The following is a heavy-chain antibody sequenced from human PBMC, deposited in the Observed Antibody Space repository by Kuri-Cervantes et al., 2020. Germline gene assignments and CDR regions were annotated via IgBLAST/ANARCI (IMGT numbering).Heavy chain of an antibody. J-gene: IGHJ5*02. V-gene: IGHV4-34*12. Sequence: ESLKISCAVYGGSFSTYYWNWIRQSPGRGLEWIGSIFYTGTTYYSPSLKSRVPISVDTSKNQFSLNLSSVTAADTAVYYCARTAHNWFDPWGQGTLVTVSS. CDR1: GGSFSTYY. CDR3: ARTAHNWFDP. CDR2: IFYTGTT.